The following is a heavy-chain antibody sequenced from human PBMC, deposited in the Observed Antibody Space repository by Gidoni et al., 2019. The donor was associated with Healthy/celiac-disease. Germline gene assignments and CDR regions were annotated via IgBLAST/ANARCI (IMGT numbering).Heavy chain of an antibody. CDR3: TRGRWLQFLGGDYYDYGMDV. D-gene: IGHD5-12*01. Sequence: EVQLVESGGGLVQPGGSLKLSCAASGFTFSGSAMHWVRQASGKGLEWVGRIRSKANSYATAYAASVKGRFTISRDDSKNTAYLQMNSLKTEDTAVYYCTRGRWLQFLGGDYYDYGMDVWGQGTTVTVSS. V-gene: IGHV3-73*02. J-gene: IGHJ6*02. CDR1: GFTFSGSA. CDR2: IRSKANSYAT.